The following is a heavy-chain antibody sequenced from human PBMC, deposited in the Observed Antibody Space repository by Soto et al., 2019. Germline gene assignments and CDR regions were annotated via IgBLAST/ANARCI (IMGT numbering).Heavy chain of an antibody. Sequence: GGSLRLSCTASGFTFGDYAMSWFRQAPGKGLEWVGFIRSKAYGGTTEYAASVKGRFTISRDDSKSIAYLQMNSLKTEDTAVYYCTGDYDILTGYAFDYWGQGTLVTVSS. CDR3: TGDYDILTGYAFDY. CDR2: IRSKAYGGTT. CDR1: GFTFGDYA. D-gene: IGHD3-9*01. V-gene: IGHV3-49*03. J-gene: IGHJ4*02.